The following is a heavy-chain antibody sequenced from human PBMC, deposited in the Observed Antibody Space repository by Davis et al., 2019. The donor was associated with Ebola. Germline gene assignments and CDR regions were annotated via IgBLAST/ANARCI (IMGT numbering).Heavy chain of an antibody. D-gene: IGHD3-9*01. Sequence: PGGSLRLSCAASGFTFDDYAMHWVRQAPGKGLEWVSGISWNSGSIGYADSVKGRFTISRDNAKNSLYLQMNSLRAEDTALYYCAKASSVWYYDILTGYLSAPFDYWGQGTLVTVSS. CDR2: ISWNSGSI. V-gene: IGHV3-9*01. CDR3: AKASSVWYYDILTGYLSAPFDY. J-gene: IGHJ4*02. CDR1: GFTFDDYA.